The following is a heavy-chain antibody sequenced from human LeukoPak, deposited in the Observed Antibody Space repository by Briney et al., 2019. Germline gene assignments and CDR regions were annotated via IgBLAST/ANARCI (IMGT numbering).Heavy chain of an antibody. D-gene: IGHD3-10*01. J-gene: IGHJ4*02. Sequence: PGGSLRLSCAVSGFTFSSYWINWVRQAPGKGPEWVASINPDGSDHYYVDSVKGRFTISRDNAKDSLYLQMSSLRVEDTAVYYCARYYYGSGRLYYFDYWGQGTLVTVSS. V-gene: IGHV3-7*05. CDR2: INPDGSDH. CDR3: ARYYYGSGRLYYFDY. CDR1: GFTFSSYW.